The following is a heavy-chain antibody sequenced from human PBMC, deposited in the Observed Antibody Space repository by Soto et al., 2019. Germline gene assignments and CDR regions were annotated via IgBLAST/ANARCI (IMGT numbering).Heavy chain of an antibody. CDR3: SGGVGDAF. V-gene: IGHV3-7*04. J-gene: IGHJ4*02. CDR1: ESTVSRDW. Sequence: EVHLVESGGGLVQPGGSLRLSCAIFESTVSRDWMNWVRQAPGKGLEWVAHINQDGSEKYYVDSVKGRFTISRDNAKKSLYLQMNSLTPADTAMCYCSGGVGDAFWGQGTLVTVSS. CDR2: INQDGSEK. D-gene: IGHD1-26*01.